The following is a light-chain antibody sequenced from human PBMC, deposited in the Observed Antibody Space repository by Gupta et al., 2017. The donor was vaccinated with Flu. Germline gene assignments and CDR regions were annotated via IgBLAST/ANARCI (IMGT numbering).Light chain of an antibody. J-gene: IGLJ3*02. V-gene: IGLV2-14*01. CDR1: SSDVGGYNY. CDR2: EVS. CDR3: SSYTSSSTWV. Sequence: QSALTQPASVSGSPGQSIPTSSTGTSSDVGGYNYVSWYQQHPGKAPKLMIYEVSNRPSGVSNRFSGSKSGNTASLTISGLQAEDEADYYCSSYTSSSTWVFGGGTKLTVL.